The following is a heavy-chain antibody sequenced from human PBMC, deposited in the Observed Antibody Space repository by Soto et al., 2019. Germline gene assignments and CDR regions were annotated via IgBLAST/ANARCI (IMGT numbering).Heavy chain of an antibody. D-gene: IGHD4-17*01. J-gene: IGHJ3*02. CDR3: ARLSNVSGDYVGAFDI. CDR2: IYPGDSDT. V-gene: IGHV5-51*01. Sequence: PGESLKISCKGSGYTFTTFWIGWVRQLPGKGLEWMGIIYPGDSDTRYSPSFRGQVTISADKSITTVSLQWSSLKASDTAMYYCARLSNVSGDYVGAFDIWGQGTMVTVSS. CDR1: GYTFTTFW.